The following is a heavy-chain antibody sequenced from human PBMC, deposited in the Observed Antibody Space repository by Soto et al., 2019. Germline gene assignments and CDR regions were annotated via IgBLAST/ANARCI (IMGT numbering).Heavy chain of an antibody. CDR3: ARFYCTNGVCYYDAFDI. J-gene: IGHJ3*02. Sequence: ASVRVDFRGAGYAFTSYGISWVRQTPGQGLEWMGWISAYNGNTNYAQKLQGRVTMTTDTSTSTAYMELRSLRSDDTAVYYCARFYCTNGVCYYDAFDIWGQGQWSPSPQ. V-gene: IGHV1-18*01. D-gene: IGHD2-8*01. CDR1: GYAFTSYG. CDR2: ISAYNGNT.